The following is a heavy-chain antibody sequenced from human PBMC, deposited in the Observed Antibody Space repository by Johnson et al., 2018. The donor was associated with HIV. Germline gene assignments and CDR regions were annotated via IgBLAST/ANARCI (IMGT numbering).Heavy chain of an antibody. CDR2: ISYDGSNK. J-gene: IGHJ3*01. V-gene: IGHV3-30-3*01. CDR1: GFTFSSYA. CDR3: ASGYYDILTGYR. D-gene: IGHD3-9*01. Sequence: QVQLVESGGGVVQPGRSLRLSCAASGFTFSSYAMHWVRQAPGKGLEWVAVISYDGSNKYYADSVNGRFTISRDNAKNSLYLQMNSLRAEDTAVYYCASGYYDILTGYRWGQGTMVTVSS.